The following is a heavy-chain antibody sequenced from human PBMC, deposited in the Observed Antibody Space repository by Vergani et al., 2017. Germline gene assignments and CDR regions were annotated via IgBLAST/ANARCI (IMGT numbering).Heavy chain of an antibody. CDR2: ISPNSGGT. CDR3: ARGLSGVVPPSYYMDV. CDR1: GYTFTGYY. Sequence: QVQLVQSGAEVKKPGASVKVSCKASGYTFTGYYMHWVRQAPGQGLEWMGWISPNSGGTNYAQKFQGRVTMTRDTSISTAYMELSRLRSDDTAVYYCARGLSGVVPPSYYMDVWGKGTTVTVSS. J-gene: IGHJ6*03. V-gene: IGHV1-2*02. D-gene: IGHD3-3*01.